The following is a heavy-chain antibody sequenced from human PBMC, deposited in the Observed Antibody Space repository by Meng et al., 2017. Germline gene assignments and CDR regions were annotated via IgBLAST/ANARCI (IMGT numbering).Heavy chain of an antibody. CDR3: ARGGEYYYDSSGYPWVAFDI. Sequence: GESLKISCAASGLIFSSYSMNWVRQAPGKGLEWGSSISSSSSYIYYADSVKGRFTISRDNAKNSLYLQMNSLRAEDTAVYYCARGGEYYYDSSGYPWVAFDIWGQGTMVTVSS. V-gene: IGHV3-21*01. D-gene: IGHD3-22*01. J-gene: IGHJ3*02. CDR2: ISSSSSYI. CDR1: GLIFSSYS.